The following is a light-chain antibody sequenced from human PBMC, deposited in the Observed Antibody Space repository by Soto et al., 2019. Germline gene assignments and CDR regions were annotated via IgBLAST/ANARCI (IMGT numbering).Light chain of an antibody. CDR3: YSYATYSTFVV. J-gene: IGLJ2*01. Sequence: QSVLTQPASVSGSPGQSITISCTGTSNDIKNYNLVSWYQQHPGKAPKLMIYEGSKRPAGVSNRFSGSKSGTTASLTISGLQAEDEADYYCYSYATYSTFVVFGGGTKLTVL. CDR2: EGS. V-gene: IGLV2-23*03. CDR1: SNDIKNYNL.